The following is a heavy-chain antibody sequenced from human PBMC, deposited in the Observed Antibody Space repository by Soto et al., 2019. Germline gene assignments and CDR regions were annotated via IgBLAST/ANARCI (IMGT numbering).Heavy chain of an antibody. CDR3: ARDERGYSGYDYEFDY. CDR2: INPNSGGT. V-gene: IGHV1-2*02. Sequence: GSVKVSCKASGYTFTGYYMHWVLQAPGQGLEWMGWINPNSGGTNYAQKFQGRVTMTRDTSISTAYMELSRLRSDDTAVYYCARDERGYSGYDYEFDYWGQGTLVTVSS. J-gene: IGHJ4*02. D-gene: IGHD5-12*01. CDR1: GYTFTGYY.